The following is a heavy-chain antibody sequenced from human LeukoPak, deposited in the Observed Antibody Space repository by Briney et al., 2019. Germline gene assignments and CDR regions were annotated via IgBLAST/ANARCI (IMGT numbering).Heavy chain of an antibody. CDR3: VRVRDYYDSSGYKERLVDY. D-gene: IGHD3-22*01. CDR1: GGSLSNYY. J-gene: IGHJ4*02. CDR2: IYYSGST. V-gene: IGHV4-30-4*08. Sequence: SETLSLTCAVYGGSLSNYYWSWIRQPPGKGLEWIGYIYYSGSTYYNPSLKSRVTISVDTSKNQFSLKLSSVTAADTAVSYCVRVRDYYDSSGYKERLVDYWGQGTLVTVSS.